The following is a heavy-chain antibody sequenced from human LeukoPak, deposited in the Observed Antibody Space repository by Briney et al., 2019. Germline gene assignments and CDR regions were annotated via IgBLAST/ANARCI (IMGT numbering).Heavy chain of an antibody. Sequence: ASVKVSCKASGGTFSSYAISWVRQAPGQGLEWMGGIIPIFGTANYAQKLQGRVTMTTDTSTSTAYMELRSLRSDDTAVYYCARRPLYYYGMDVWGQGTTVTVSS. V-gene: IGHV1-69*05. CDR1: GGTFSSYA. J-gene: IGHJ6*02. CDR2: IIPIFGTA. CDR3: ARRPLYYYGMDV.